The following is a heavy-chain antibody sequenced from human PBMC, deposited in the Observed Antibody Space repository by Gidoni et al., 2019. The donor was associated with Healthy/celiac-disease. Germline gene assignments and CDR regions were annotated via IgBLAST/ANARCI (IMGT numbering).Heavy chain of an antibody. CDR3: ARSIGVTTGGYYYYYGMDV. CDR2: IIPIFGTA. J-gene: IGHJ6*02. D-gene: IGHD4-17*01. CDR1: GGTFSSYA. Sequence: QVQLVQSGAEVKKPGSSVKVSCKASGGTFSSYAISWVRQAPGQGLEWMGGIIPIFGTADYAQKFQGRVTITADESTSTAYMELSSLRSEDTAVYYCARSIGVTTGGYYYYYGMDVWGQGTTVTVSS. V-gene: IGHV1-69*01.